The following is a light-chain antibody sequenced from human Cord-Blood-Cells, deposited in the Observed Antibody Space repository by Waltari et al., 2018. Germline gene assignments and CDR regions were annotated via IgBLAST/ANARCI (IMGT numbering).Light chain of an antibody. J-gene: IGLJ3*02. V-gene: IGLV2-14*01. Sequence: QSALTQPASVSGSPGQSITISCTATSSDVGGYNYVSCYQQHPGKAPKLMIYDVSNRPAGVSKRFSGSKSGNTASLTISGLQAEDEADYYCSSYTSSSTRVFGGGTKLTVL. CDR3: SSYTSSSTRV. CDR1: SSDVGGYNY. CDR2: DVS.